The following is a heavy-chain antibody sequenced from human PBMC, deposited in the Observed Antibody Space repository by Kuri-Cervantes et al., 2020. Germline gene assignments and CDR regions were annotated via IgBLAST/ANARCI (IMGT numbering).Heavy chain of an antibody. CDR2: IYYSGST. J-gene: IGHJ6*03. D-gene: IGHD2-2*01. Sequence: SETLSLTCTVSGGSISSYYWSWIRQPPGKGLEWIGYIYYSGSTNYNPSLKSRVTISVDTSKNQFSLKLSSVTAADTAVYYCARTGYCSSTSCYVRAYYYYYMDVWGKGTTVTVSS. CDR1: GGSISSYY. CDR3: ARTGYCSSTSCYVRAYYYYYMDV. V-gene: IGHV4-59*12.